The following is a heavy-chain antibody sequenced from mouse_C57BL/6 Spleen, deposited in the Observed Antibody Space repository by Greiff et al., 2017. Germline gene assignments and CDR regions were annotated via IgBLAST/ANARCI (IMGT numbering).Heavy chain of an antibody. J-gene: IGHJ1*03. CDR3: ARQGTGAGWYFDV. D-gene: IGHD4-1*01. Sequence: EVMLVESGGDLVKPGGSLKLSCAASGFTFSSYGMSWVRQTPDKRLEWVATISSGGSYTYYPDSVKGRFTISRDNAKNTLYLQMSSLKSEDTAMYYCARQGTGAGWYFDVWGTGTTVTVSS. CDR2: ISSGGSYT. CDR1: GFTFSSYG. V-gene: IGHV5-6*01.